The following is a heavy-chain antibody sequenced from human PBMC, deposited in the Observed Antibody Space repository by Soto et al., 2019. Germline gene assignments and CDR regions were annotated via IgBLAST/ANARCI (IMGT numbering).Heavy chain of an antibody. V-gene: IGHV5-51*01. J-gene: IGHJ4*02. CDR3: ARKRSYCSSTSCYRGPFDY. CDR2: IYPGDSDA. Sequence: GESLMTSCKGSGYSFTSYWIGWVRQMPGKGLEWMGIIYPGDSDARYSPSFQGQVTISADKSISTAYLQWSSLKASDTAMYYCARKRSYCSSTSCYRGPFDYWGQGTLVTVSS. D-gene: IGHD2-2*02. CDR1: GYSFTSYW.